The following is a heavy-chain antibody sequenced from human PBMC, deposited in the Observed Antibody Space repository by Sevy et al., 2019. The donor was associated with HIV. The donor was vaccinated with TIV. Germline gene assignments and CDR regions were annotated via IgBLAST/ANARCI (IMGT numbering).Heavy chain of an antibody. CDR1: GLNVSYYF. J-gene: IGHJ4*02. D-gene: IGHD3-10*01. CDR3: ARDLASGSFFSLYFDY. CDR2: ISSSGTII. Sequence: GGSLRLSCAASGLNVSYYFMSWIRQAPGKRPEWVSYISSSGTIIYYADSVKGRFTISRDNAKNSLYLQMNSLRAEDTAIYYCARDLASGSFFSLYFDYWGQGTLVTVSS. V-gene: IGHV3-11*01.